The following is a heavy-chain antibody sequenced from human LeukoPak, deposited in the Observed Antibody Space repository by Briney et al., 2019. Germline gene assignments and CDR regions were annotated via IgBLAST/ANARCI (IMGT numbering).Heavy chain of an antibody. V-gene: IGHV4-59*01. D-gene: IGHD6-19*01. CDR2: IYYSGST. CDR1: GGSISSYY. Sequence: SETLSLTCTVSGGSISSYYWSWLRQPPGKGLEWIGYIYYSGSTNYNPSLKSRVTISVDTSKNQFSLKLSSVTAADTAVYYCARAYSSGWYPPFDPWGQGTLVTVSS. CDR3: ARAYSSGWYPPFDP. J-gene: IGHJ5*02.